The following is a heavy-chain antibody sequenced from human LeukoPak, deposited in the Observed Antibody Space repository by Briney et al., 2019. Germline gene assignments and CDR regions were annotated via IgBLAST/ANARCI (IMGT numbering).Heavy chain of an antibody. Sequence: GGSLRLSCAASGFPFSDDWMSWVRQAPGKGLEWVGRIKKKGDGGTTDYAAPVKGRFTISRDDSKNMLYLEMNNLKIEDSAVYYCTTVTMVRDYDYWGQGTLVTVSS. CDR3: TTVTMVRDYDY. J-gene: IGHJ4*02. CDR1: GFPFSDDW. D-gene: IGHD3-10*01. CDR2: IKKKGDGGTT. V-gene: IGHV3-15*01.